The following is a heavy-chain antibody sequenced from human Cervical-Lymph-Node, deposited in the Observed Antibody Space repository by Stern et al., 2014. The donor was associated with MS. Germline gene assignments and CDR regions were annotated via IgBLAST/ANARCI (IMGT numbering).Heavy chain of an antibody. V-gene: IGHV4-39*01. CDR1: GASISNTTSY. J-gene: IGHJ5*02. CDR3: TRVPSP. Sequence: LQLQESGPGLVKPSETLSLTCTVSGASISNTTSYWGWVRQPPGKGLEWVGTLSYTGETNYSPSLGSRVTISVATSKNQFSVTLNSVTAADTAVYYCTRVPSPWGRGILVTVSS. CDR2: LSYTGET.